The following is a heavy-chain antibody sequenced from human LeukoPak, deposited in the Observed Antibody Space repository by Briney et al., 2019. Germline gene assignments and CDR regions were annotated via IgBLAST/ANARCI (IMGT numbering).Heavy chain of an antibody. CDR2: ITRSASIK. CDR3: ARARYTSGWETLDY. CDR1: GFAFNSYE. D-gene: IGHD6-19*01. V-gene: IGHV3-48*03. J-gene: IGHJ4*02. Sequence: AGGSLRLSCIASGFAFNSYEMNGVRQAPGKGLQGVSYITRSASIKHHEDSVKGRFTISRDNAKTSLTLQLNSLRAEDTAVYYCARARYTSGWETLDYWGQGTLVTVSS.